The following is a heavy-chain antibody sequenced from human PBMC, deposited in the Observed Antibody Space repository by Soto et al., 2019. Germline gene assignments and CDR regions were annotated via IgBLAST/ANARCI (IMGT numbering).Heavy chain of an antibody. CDR1: VGSISSCGSP. CDR3: ARGGYCSSTSCHGRFWFDP. Sequence: PSEPLSLTCAVSVGSISSCGSPWSWILHPPAKGLSWIGYIYHSGSTYYNPSLKSRVTISVDRSKNQFSLKLSSVTAADTAVYYCARGGYCSSTSCHGRFWFDPWGQGTLVTVSS. D-gene: IGHD2-2*03. J-gene: IGHJ5*02. CDR2: IYHSGST. V-gene: IGHV4-30-2*01.